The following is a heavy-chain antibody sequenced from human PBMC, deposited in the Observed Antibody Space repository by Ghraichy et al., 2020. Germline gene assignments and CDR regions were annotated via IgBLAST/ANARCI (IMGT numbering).Heavy chain of an antibody. Sequence: SQTLSLTCAVYGGSFSGYYWSWIRQPPGKGLEWIGEINHSGSTNYNPSLKSRVTITVDTSKNQFSLKLSSVTAADTAVYYCARSRFSYGSGSYFDYWGQGTLVTVSS. V-gene: IGHV4-34*01. CDR1: GGSFSGYY. CDR3: ARSRFSYGSGSYFDY. D-gene: IGHD3-10*01. J-gene: IGHJ4*02. CDR2: INHSGST.